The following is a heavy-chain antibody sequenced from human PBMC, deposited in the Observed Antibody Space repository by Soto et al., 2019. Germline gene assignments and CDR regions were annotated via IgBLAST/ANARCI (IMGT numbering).Heavy chain of an antibody. Sequence: EVQLVESGGGLVQPGESLRLSCAASGFTFDYYWMHWVRQAPGKGLVWVSRVHSGGTTTTYADSVKGRFTISSDNARNTVSLQMSSLRAEEKAIYYGPTGDRGGFDLWGHGTMVTVSS. CDR1: GFTFDYYW. CDR3: PTGDRGGFDL. CDR2: VHSGGTTT. V-gene: IGHV3-74*01. D-gene: IGHD3-10*01. J-gene: IGHJ3*01.